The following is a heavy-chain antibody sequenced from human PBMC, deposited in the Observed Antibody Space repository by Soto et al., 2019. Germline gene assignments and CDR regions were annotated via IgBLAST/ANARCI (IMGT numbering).Heavy chain of an antibody. J-gene: IGHJ6*03. V-gene: IGHV3-49*03. CDR2: IRSKAYGGTT. Sequence: GGSLRLSCTASGFTFGDYAMSWFRQAPGKGLEWVGFIRSKAYGGTTEYAASVKGRFTISRDDSKSIAYLQMNSLKTEDTAVYYCTRMWDSTLNDYGDYDWEYYYYYMDVWGKGTTVTVSS. D-gene: IGHD4-17*01. CDR1: GFTFGDYA. CDR3: TRMWDSTLNDYGDYDWEYYYYYMDV.